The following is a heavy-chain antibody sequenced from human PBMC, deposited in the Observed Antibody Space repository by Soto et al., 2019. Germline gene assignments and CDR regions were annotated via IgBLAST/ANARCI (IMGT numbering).Heavy chain of an antibody. CDR3: AKGLMGAQKKSDAFDI. CDR1: GFTFSSYA. J-gene: IGHJ3*02. Sequence: QPGGSLRLSCAASGFTFSSYAMSWVRQAPGKGLEWVSAISGSGGSTYYADSVKGRFTISRDNSKNTLYLQMNSLRAEDTAVYYCAKGLMGAQKKSDAFDIWGQGTMVTVSS. CDR2: ISGSGGST. D-gene: IGHD1-26*01. V-gene: IGHV3-23*01.